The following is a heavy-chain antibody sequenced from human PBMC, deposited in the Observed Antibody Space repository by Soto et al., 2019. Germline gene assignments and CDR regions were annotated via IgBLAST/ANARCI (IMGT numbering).Heavy chain of an antibody. V-gene: IGHV3-23*01. CDR3: AKDVDYGGNSGNPFDY. J-gene: IGHJ4*02. Sequence: GGFLRLSCAASGFTFSSYAMSWVRQAPGKGLEWVSAISGSGGSTYYADSVKGRFTISRDNSKNTLYLQMNSLRAEDTAVYYCAKDVDYGGNSGNPFDYWGQGTLVTVSS. CDR2: ISGSGGST. D-gene: IGHD4-17*01. CDR1: GFTFSSYA.